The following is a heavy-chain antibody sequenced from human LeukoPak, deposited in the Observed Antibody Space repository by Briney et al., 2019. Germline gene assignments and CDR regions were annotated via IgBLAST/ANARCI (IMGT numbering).Heavy chain of an antibody. V-gene: IGHV4-30-4*01. CDR1: GGSISSGDYY. CDR2: IYYRGST. J-gene: IGHJ4*02. D-gene: IGHD3-9*01. Sequence: SETLSLTCTVSGGSISSGDYYWSWIRQPPGRGLEWIGYIYYRGSTYYNPSLKSRVTISVDTSKNQFSLKLSSVTAADTAVYYCAGTRGLRYFDWLGYWGQGTLVTVSS. CDR3: AGTRGLRYFDWLGY.